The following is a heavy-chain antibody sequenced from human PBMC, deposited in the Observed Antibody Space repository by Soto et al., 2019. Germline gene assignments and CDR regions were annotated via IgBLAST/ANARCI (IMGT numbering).Heavy chain of an antibody. CDR1: GGSFRGYY. CDR2: INHSGST. D-gene: IGHD2-2*03. J-gene: IGHJ4*02. V-gene: IGHV4-34*01. Sequence: SETLSLTCGVYGGSFRGYYCSWSRQPPGKGLEWIGEINHSGSTNYNPSLKSRVTISVDTSKNQFSLKLSSVTAADTAVYYCARVVGYCSSTSCYHLRYFDYWGQGTLVTVSS. CDR3: ARVVGYCSSTSCYHLRYFDY.